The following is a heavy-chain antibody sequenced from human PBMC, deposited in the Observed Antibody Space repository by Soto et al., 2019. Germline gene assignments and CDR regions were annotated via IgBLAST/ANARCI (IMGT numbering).Heavy chain of an antibody. J-gene: IGHJ5*02. Sequence: QVQLVQSGAEVKKPGSSARVSCKASGDTFNNHAFSWVRQAPGQGLEWMGSIIPMFRTTDYAQRFQRRVTITADESTPTVYLDLISLRSDDTAIYYCARVDSILLEGEEWFDPWGQGTLVTVSS. CDR3: ARVDSILLEGEEWFDP. D-gene: IGHD3-16*01. CDR2: IIPMFRTT. CDR1: GDTFNNHA. V-gene: IGHV1-69*18.